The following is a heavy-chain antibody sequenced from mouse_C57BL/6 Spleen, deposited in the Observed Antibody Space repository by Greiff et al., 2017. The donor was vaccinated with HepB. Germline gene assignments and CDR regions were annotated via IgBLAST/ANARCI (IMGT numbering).Heavy chain of an antibody. CDR1: GYTFTDYE. CDR3: TRWRWFAY. CDR2: IDPETGGT. Sequence: VQLKQSGAELVRPGASVTLSCKASGYTFTDYEMHWVKQTPVHGLEWIGAIDPETGGTAYNQKFKGKAILTADKSSSTAYMELRSLTSEDSAVYYCTRWRWFAYWGQGTLVTVSA. V-gene: IGHV1-15*01. J-gene: IGHJ3*01.